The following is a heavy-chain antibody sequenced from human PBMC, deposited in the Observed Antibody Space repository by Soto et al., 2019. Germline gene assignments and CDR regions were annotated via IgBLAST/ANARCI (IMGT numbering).Heavy chain of an antibody. Sequence: QVQLVESGGGVVQPGRSLRLSCVGSGFSFSNYGVHWVRQPPGKGLEWMAVVSYDGRNKFYADSVQGRFAISRDNSNSTVNLQMTDLRPEDTAVYYCANDLDRFCGNGYCTTDNWGQGTLVRVSS. CDR1: GFSFSNYG. CDR3: ANDLDRFCGNGYCTTDN. D-gene: IGHD3-22*01. J-gene: IGHJ4*02. CDR2: VSYDGRNK. V-gene: IGHV3-30*18.